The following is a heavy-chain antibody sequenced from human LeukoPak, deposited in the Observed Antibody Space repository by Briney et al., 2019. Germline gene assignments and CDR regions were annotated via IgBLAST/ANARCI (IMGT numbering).Heavy chain of an antibody. CDR1: GGSISSSSYY. Sequence: SETLSLTCTVSGGSISSSSYYWGWIRQPPGKGLEWIGSIYYSGSTYYNPSLKSRVTISVDTSKNQFSLKLSSVTAADTAVYYCARDWGEQQLVPEDDYWGQGTLVTVSS. J-gene: IGHJ4*02. CDR3: ARDWGEQQLVPEDDY. CDR2: IYYSGST. V-gene: IGHV4-39*02. D-gene: IGHD6-13*01.